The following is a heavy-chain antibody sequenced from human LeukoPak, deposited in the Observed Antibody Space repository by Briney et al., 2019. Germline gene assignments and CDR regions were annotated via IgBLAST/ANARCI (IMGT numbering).Heavy chain of an antibody. CDR1: GGSFSGYY. Sequence: SETLSLTCAVYGGSFSGYYWSWIRQPQGKGLEWIGEINHSGSTNYNPSLKSRVTISVDTSKNQFSLKLSSVTAADTAVYYCATYSGSLLDAFDIWGQGTMVTVSS. V-gene: IGHV4-34*01. CDR3: ATYSGSLLDAFDI. J-gene: IGHJ3*02. CDR2: INHSGST. D-gene: IGHD1-26*01.